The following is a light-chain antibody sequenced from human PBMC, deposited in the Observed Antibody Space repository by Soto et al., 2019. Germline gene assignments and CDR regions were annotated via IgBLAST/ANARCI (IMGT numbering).Light chain of an antibody. CDR2: GAS. V-gene: IGKV3-20*01. CDR1: QSVSSSY. Sequence: EILWTQSPVTLSLSPGERATLSCMASQSVSSSYLAWYQQKPGQAPRLLIYGASSRATGIPDRFSGSGSGTDFTLTISRLEPEDFAVYYCQQYGSSGTFGQGTKVDIK. CDR3: QQYGSSGT. J-gene: IGKJ1*01.